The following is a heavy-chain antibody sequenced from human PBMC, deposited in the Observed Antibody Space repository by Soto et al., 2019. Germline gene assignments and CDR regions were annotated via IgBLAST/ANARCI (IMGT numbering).Heavy chain of an antibody. CDR3: AKGKTVPTEQWLGSEYDY. Sequence: GGSLRLSCAASGFTFSSYGMHWVRQAPGKGLEWVAVISYGGSNKYYADSVKGRFTISRDNSKNTLYLQMNSLRAEDTAVYYCAKGKTVPTEQWLGSEYDYWGQGTLVTVSS. D-gene: IGHD6-19*01. CDR1: GFTFSSYG. V-gene: IGHV3-30*18. CDR2: ISYGGSNK. J-gene: IGHJ4*02.